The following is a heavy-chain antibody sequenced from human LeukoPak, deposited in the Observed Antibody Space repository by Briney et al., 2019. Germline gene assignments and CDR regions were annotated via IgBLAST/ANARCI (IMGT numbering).Heavy chain of an antibody. CDR2: IREDGSQK. J-gene: IGHJ4*02. Sequence: GGSLRLSCVASGFTFSSSWMTWVRQAPGKGREGVASIREDGSQKTAVDSVRGRFTSSRDNAKNSVYLQMDSLRAEDTAVYYCARGPTNGQAFDYWGQGTLVSVSS. CDR3: ARGPTNGQAFDY. V-gene: IGHV3-7*01. CDR1: GFTFSSSW. D-gene: IGHD2-8*01.